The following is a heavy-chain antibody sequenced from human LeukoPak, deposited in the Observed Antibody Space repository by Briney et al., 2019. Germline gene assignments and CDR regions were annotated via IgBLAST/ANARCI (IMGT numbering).Heavy chain of an antibody. V-gene: IGHV1-69*13. J-gene: IGHJ4*02. CDR3: ARVSDYYDSSGYYMIFDY. CDR2: IIPIFGTA. D-gene: IGHD3-22*01. CDR1: GGTFSSYA. Sequence: SVKVSCKASGGTFSSYAISWVRQAPGQELEWMGGIIPIFGTANYAQKFQGRVTITADESTSTAYMELSSLRSEDTAVYYCARVSDYYDSSGYYMIFDYWGQGTLVTVSS.